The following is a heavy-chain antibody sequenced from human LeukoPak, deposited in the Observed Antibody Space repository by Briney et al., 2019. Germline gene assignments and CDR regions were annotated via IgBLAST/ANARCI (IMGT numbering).Heavy chain of an antibody. CDR1: GFTFSSYS. D-gene: IGHD3-22*01. V-gene: IGHV3-21*04. CDR2: ISSSSSYI. CDR3: AKDYVFYYYDSSGYYFDY. J-gene: IGHJ4*02. Sequence: PGGSLRLSCAASGFTFSSYSMNWVRQAPGKGLEWVSSISSSSSYIYYADSVKGRFTISRDNSKNTLYLQMNSLRAEDTAVYYCAKDYVFYYYDSSGYYFDYWGQGTLVTVSS.